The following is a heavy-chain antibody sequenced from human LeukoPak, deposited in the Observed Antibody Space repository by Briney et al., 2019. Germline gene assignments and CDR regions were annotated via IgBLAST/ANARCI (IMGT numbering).Heavy chain of an antibody. J-gene: IGHJ4*02. Sequence: ASVKVSCKASGYTFTNYYIHWLRQAPGQGLEWMGWINPNSGGTNYAQKFQGRVTMTRDTSTSTAYMELSRLRSDDTAVYYCAPTGQTSVWYYFDYWGQGTLVTVSS. CDR2: INPNSGGT. CDR1: GYTFTNYY. D-gene: IGHD6-19*01. CDR3: APTGQTSVWYYFDY. V-gene: IGHV1-2*02.